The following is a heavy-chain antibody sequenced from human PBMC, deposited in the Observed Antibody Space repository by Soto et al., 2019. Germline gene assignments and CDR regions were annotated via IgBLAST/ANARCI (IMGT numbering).Heavy chain of an antibody. CDR1: GFTFSSYW. D-gene: IGHD6-13*01. V-gene: IGHV3-74*01. J-gene: IGHJ6*03. CDR3: AREGEAAAAGTAYYYYYMDV. CDR2: INSDGSST. Sequence: EVQLVESGGGLVQPGGSLRLSCAASGFTFSSYWMHWVRQAPGKGLVWVSRINSDGSSTSYADSVKGRFIISRDNAKNTLYLQMNSLRAEDTAVYYCAREGEAAAAGTAYYYYYMDVWGKGTTVTVSS.